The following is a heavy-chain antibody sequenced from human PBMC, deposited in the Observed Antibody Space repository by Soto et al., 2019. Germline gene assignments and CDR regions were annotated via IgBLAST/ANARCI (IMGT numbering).Heavy chain of an antibody. CDR1: GYIFTYYG. CDR2: ISTYNGDT. D-gene: IGHD3-3*01. V-gene: IGHV1-18*01. CDR3: ARDTRNGVVIMDS. J-gene: IGHJ5*02. Sequence: QVQLVQSGPEVKKTGASVKVSCKASGYIFTYYGLSWVRQAPGQGLEWMGWISTYNGDTRIAQQFQGRVTMTTDSSTNTASMELKSPLSDDTALYFCARDTRNGVVIMDSWGQGTLVAISS.